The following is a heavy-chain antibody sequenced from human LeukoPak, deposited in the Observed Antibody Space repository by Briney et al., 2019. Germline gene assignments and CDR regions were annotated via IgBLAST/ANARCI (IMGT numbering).Heavy chain of an antibody. V-gene: IGHV3-48*03. CDR2: ISSSGSTI. J-gene: IGHJ4*02. Sequence: GGSLRLSCAASGFTFSSYEMNWVRQAPGKGLEWVSYISSSGSTIYYADSVKGRFTISRDNAKNSLYLQMNSLRPDDTAVYYCYSNSGYQDYWGQGTLVTVSS. CDR3: YSNSGYQDY. CDR1: GFTFSSYE. D-gene: IGHD3-22*01.